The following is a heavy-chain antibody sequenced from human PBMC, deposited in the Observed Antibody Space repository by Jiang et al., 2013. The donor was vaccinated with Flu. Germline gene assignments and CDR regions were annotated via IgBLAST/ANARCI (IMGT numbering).Heavy chain of an antibody. J-gene: IGHJ3*02. CDR1: GGSISSGGYS. CDR2: IYHSGST. Sequence: GPGLVKPSQTLSLTCAVSGGSISSGGYSWSWIRQPPGKGLEWIGCIYHSGSTYYNPSLKSRVTISVDRSKNQFSLKLSSVTAADTAVYYCARTLNYYDSSGYYSGAFDIWGQGTMVTVSS. D-gene: IGHD3-22*01. CDR3: ARTLNYYDSSGYYSGAFDI. V-gene: IGHV4-30-2*01.